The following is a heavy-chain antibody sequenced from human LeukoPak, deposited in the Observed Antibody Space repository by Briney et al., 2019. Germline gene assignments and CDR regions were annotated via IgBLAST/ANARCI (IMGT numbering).Heavy chain of an antibody. D-gene: IGHD3-10*01. V-gene: IGHV3-30-3*01. Sequence: GGSLRLSCAASGFTFSSYAMHWVRQAPGTGLEWMTVISYDGNTKYYAESVKGRFTISRDNSKNTMYLQMNSLRTEDTAVYYCAKDRAYGSGSYNAFDIWGQGTMVTVSS. CDR2: ISYDGNTK. CDR3: AKDRAYGSGSYNAFDI. CDR1: GFTFSSYA. J-gene: IGHJ3*02.